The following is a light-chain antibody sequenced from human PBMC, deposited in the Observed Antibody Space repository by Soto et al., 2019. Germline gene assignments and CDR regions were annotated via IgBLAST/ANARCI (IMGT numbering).Light chain of an antibody. J-gene: IGLJ1*01. CDR2: EVS. CDR3: GSYEGSNTCG. V-gene: IGLV2-8*01. CDR1: SSDVGGYNY. Sequence: QSVLTQPPSASVSPGQSVTISCTGTSSDVGGYNYVSWYQQHPGKAPKLMISEVSKRPSGVPDRFSGSKSGNTAFLTVSGLQAEDEADYYCGSYEGSNTCGFGTGTKVTVL.